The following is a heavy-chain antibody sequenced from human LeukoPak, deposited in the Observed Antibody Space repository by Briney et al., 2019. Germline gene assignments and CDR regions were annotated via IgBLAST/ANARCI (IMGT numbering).Heavy chain of an antibody. Sequence: SETLSLTCTVSGGSISSYYWSWIRQPAGKGLEWIGRIYPSGSTNYNPSLKSRVTMSLDTSKNQFSLNLSSVTAADTAVYYCARGGPRTGYFDYWGQGTLVTVSS. CDR2: IYPSGST. CDR3: ARGGPRTGYFDY. V-gene: IGHV4-4*07. CDR1: GGSISSYY. J-gene: IGHJ4*02.